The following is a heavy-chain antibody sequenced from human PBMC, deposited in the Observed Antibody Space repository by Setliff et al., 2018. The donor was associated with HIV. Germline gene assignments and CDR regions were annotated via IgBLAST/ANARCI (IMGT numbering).Heavy chain of an antibody. CDR3: ATTTAPAGPFDY. D-gene: IGHD1-1*01. CDR1: GDSINSGTYY. V-gene: IGHV4-61*02. CDR2: VCSSGNT. J-gene: IGHJ4*02. Sequence: SETLSLTCTVSGDSINSGTYYWNWLRQPAGKGLEWIGRVCSSGNTYYNPSLKSRAAISLNTSKNQFSLKLRSVTAADTAIYYCATTTAPAGPFDYWGLGTLVTVSS.